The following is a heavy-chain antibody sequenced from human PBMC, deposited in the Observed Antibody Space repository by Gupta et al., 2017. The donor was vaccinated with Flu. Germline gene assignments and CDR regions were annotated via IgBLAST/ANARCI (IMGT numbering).Heavy chain of an antibody. D-gene: IGHD5-12*01. V-gene: IGHV3-53*04. Sequence: DVQMVQSGGGLVQPGGSLRLSCAASAFTVSSNYMSCVRQAPGTGREWVSLIYGGGSTYYTDSVKGRFTISRHNAKNTLYLQMNSLRVEDTAVYYCARARDGYNFRYFDLWGRGTLVTVSS. J-gene: IGHJ2*01. CDR3: ARARDGYNFRYFDL. CDR1: AFTVSSNY. CDR2: IYGGGST.